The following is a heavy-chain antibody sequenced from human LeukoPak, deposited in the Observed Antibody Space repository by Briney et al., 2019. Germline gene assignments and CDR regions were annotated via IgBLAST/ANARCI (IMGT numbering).Heavy chain of an antibody. CDR2: IIPIFGTA. CDR3: ARDPEGYGSGSYGDY. J-gene: IGHJ4*02. CDR1: GGTFSSYA. V-gene: IGHV1-69*05. Sequence: SVKVSCKASGGTFSSYAISWVRQAPGQGLEWMGGIIPIFGTANYAQKFQGRVTITTDESTSTAYMELSSLRSENTAVYYCARDPEGYGSGSYGDYWGQGTLVTVSS. D-gene: IGHD3-10*01.